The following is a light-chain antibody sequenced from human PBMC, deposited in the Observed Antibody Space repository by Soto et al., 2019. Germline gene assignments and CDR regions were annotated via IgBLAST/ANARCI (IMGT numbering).Light chain of an antibody. V-gene: IGKV1-39*01. CDR2: VAS. CDR3: QQSFTTPFT. CDR1: QSISSY. J-gene: IGKJ3*01. Sequence: DIQLTQSPSSLSASVGDRFTITCRASQSISSYSNWYHQKPGKAPKLLISVASSLQSGVPSRFSGDGSETDFTLTISSLQPEDAGIYYCQQSFTTPFTFGPGTKVDNK.